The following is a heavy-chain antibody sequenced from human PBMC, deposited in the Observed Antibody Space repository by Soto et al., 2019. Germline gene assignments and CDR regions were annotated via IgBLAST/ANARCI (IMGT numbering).Heavy chain of an antibody. D-gene: IGHD2-21*02. V-gene: IGHV1-69*01. CDR1: GGTFSSYA. CDR2: IIPIFGTA. J-gene: IGHJ4*02. Sequence: QVQLVQSGAEVKKPGSSVKVSCKASGGTFSSYAISWVRQAPGQGLEWMGGIIPIFGTANYAQKFQGRVTITADESTSTDYMELSSLRSEDTAVYYCAREKAGGNSGWFGYWGQGTLVTVSS. CDR3: AREKAGGNSGWFGY.